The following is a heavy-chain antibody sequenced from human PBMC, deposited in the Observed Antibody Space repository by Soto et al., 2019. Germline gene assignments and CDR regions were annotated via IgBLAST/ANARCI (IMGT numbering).Heavy chain of an antibody. D-gene: IGHD6-19*01. J-gene: IGHJ4*02. V-gene: IGHV6-1*01. CDR1: GDRVSSNTAS. Sequence: SPTLSLTGAISGDRVSSNTASWNLIRSSPSRGLEWLGRTYYRSNWRHDYAVSVKSRITVNPDTSKNHFSLQLNSVTPDDTAVYYCARGVAGTGFDLWGQGTLVTVSS. CDR2: TYYRSNWRH. CDR3: ARGVAGTGFDL.